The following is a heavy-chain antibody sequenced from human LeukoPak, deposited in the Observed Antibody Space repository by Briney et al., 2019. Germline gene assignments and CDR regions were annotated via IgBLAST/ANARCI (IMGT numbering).Heavy chain of an antibody. CDR3: ARIRSAGWYFVGADF. J-gene: IGHJ4*02. CDR2: INWNGVST. D-gene: IGHD6-19*01. V-gene: IGHV3-20*04. CDR1: GFKFDDFG. Sequence: GGSLRLSCAASGFKFDDFGMSWVRQRPGKNLEWVSSINWNGVSTGYGDSVKDRFTISRDNAKNSLYDQMNTLRAEDTAVYFCARIRSAGWYFVGADFWGQGVLVTVSS.